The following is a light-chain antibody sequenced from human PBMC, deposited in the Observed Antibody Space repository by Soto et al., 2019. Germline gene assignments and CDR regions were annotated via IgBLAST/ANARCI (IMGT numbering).Light chain of an antibody. CDR3: QQYGSSPLWT. V-gene: IGKV3-20*01. J-gene: IGKJ1*01. Sequence: EIVLTQSPGTLSLSPGERATLSCRASQSVSSSYLAWYQQKPGQAPRLLMYHASSRATGIPDRFRGSGSGTDFTLTISRLEPEDFAVYFCQQYGSSPLWTFGQGTKVEIK. CDR2: HAS. CDR1: QSVSSSY.